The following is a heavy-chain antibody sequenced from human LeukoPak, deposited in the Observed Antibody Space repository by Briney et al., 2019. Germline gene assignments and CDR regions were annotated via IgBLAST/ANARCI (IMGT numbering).Heavy chain of an antibody. D-gene: IGHD3/OR15-3a*01. CDR1: GYTFSRYY. CDR2: INPSGGST. V-gene: IGHV1-46*01. J-gene: IGHJ6*02. CDR3: ARWGASGLALIYYYGMDV. Sequence: ASVKVSCKASGYTFSRYYMHWMRQAPGQGLEWMGIINPSGGSTSYAQKFQGRVTMTRDTSTRIVYMELSSLRSEDTAVYYCARWGASGLALIYYYGMDVWGQGTTVTVSS.